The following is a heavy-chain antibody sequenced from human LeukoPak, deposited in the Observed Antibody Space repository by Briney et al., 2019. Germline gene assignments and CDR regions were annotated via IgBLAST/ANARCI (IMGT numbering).Heavy chain of an antibody. Sequence: GALRLSCAASGFTFSSYAMHWVRQAPGKGLEWVAVISYDGSNKYYADSVKGRFTISRDNSKNTLYLQMNSLRAEDTAVCYCARAGYGSGYSYWGQGTLVTVSS. CDR1: GFTFSSYA. J-gene: IGHJ4*02. V-gene: IGHV3-30*04. CDR2: ISYDGSNK. D-gene: IGHD3-10*01. CDR3: ARAGYGSGYSY.